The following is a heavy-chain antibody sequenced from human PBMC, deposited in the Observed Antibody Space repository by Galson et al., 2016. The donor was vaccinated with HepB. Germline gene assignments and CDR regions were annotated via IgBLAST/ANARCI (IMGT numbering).Heavy chain of an antibody. CDR2: IHSSSSTI. CDR3: ATYSGSYRLGY. Sequence: SLRLSCAASGFTFSSFSMNWVRQAPGKGLEWVSYIHSSSSTIYYADSVKGRFTISRDNARNSLYLQMNSLRAEDPAVYYCATYSGSYRLGYWGQGTLVTVSS. V-gene: IGHV3-48*01. D-gene: IGHD1-26*01. CDR1: GFTFSSFS. J-gene: IGHJ4*02.